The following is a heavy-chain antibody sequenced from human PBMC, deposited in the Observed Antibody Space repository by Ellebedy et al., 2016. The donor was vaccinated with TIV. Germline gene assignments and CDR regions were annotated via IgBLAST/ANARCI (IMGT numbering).Heavy chain of an antibody. D-gene: IGHD3-16*01. CDR2: IYYSGST. CDR1: GGSISRDC. Sequence: SETLSLXXTVSGGSISRDCWSWIRQSLGKGLEWIGYIYYSGSTNYNPSLKSRVTISVDTSKNQFSLRLSSVTAADTAVYYCARDWGRAAVLWGQGTLVTVSP. J-gene: IGHJ4*02. V-gene: IGHV4-59*01. CDR3: ARDWGRAAVL.